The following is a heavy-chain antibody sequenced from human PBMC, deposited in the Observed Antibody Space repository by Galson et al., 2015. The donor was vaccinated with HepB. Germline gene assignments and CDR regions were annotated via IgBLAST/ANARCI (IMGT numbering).Heavy chain of an antibody. V-gene: IGHV3-7*03. J-gene: IGHJ5*02. CDR2: IKQDGSEK. CDR3: ARDFSLYSA. D-gene: IGHD2-15*01. CDR1: GFSFTTYW. Sequence: SLRLSCAASGFSFTTYWMSWVRQAPGKGLEWVANIKQDGSEKYYVDSVKGRFTISRDNTKNSLYLQMNSLRADDTAVYYCARDFSLYSAWGQGTLVTVSS.